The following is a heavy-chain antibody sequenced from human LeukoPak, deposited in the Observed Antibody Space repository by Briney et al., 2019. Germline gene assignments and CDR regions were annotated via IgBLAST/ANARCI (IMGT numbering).Heavy chain of an antibody. Sequence: ASVKVSCKSSGYSFSGKFLHWLRQAPGQGRQYMGGIEPKSGITVYAPDFRGRVTVTSDTSVSTGYLELRGLRYDDTAVYYCATENYYAGSGFSKAFDYWGQGTLVTVSS. D-gene: IGHD3-22*01. J-gene: IGHJ4*02. CDR2: IEPKSGIT. V-gene: IGHV1-2*02. CDR1: GYSFSGKF. CDR3: ATENYYAGSGFSKAFDY.